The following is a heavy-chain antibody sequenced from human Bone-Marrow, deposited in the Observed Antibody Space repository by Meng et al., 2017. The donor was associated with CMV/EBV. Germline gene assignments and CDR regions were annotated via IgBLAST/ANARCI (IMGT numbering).Heavy chain of an antibody. V-gene: IGHV1-18*01. CDR3: AIDRRMRATRSRDHYNGMDV. CDR2: ISPYNDNT. CDR1: GYTFTRYG. D-gene: IGHD1-1*01. Sequence: SVHVSCMCSGYTFTRYGISWVRQAPGHGLECMAWISPYNDNTNYAQRLQGRVTLTTDTYTRTAYMEPRSLRADDPDVYFCAIDRRMRATRSRDHYNGMDVWGQGTTVTVSS. J-gene: IGHJ6*02.